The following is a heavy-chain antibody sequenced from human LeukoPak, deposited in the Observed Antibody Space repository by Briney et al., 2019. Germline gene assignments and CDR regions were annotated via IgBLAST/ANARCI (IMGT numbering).Heavy chain of an antibody. Sequence: PGGSLRLSCAASGFTFSSYAMHWVRQAPGKGLEWVAVISYDGSNKYYADSVKGRFTISRDNSKNTLYLQMNSLRAEDTAVYYCARAVISDYYDSSGCSDYWGQGTLVTVSS. J-gene: IGHJ4*02. CDR3: ARAVISDYYDSSGCSDY. V-gene: IGHV3-30*04. CDR1: GFTFSSYA. CDR2: ISYDGSNK. D-gene: IGHD3-22*01.